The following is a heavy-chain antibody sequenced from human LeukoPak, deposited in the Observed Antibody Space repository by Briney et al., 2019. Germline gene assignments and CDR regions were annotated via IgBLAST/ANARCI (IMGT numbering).Heavy chain of an antibody. D-gene: IGHD3-10*01. CDR2: IRSKANSYAT. V-gene: IGHV3-73*01. CDR3: TRRYYYGSGSPPTNYHYYYMDV. CDR1: GFTFSGSA. J-gene: IGHJ6*03. Sequence: PGGSLRLSCAASGFTFSGSATHWVRQASGKGLECVGRIRSKANSYATAYAASVKGRFTISRDDSKNTAYLQMNSLKTEDTAVYYCTRRYYYGSGSPPTNYHYYYMDVWGKGTTVTASS.